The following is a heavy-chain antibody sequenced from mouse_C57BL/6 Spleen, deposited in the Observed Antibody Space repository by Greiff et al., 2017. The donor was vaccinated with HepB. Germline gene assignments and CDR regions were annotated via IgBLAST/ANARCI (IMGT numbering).Heavy chain of an antibody. V-gene: IGHV1-54*01. D-gene: IGHD1-1*01. Sequence: QVQLQQSGAELVRPGTSVKVSCKASGYAFTNYLIEWVKQRPGQGLEWIGVINPGSGGTNYNEKFKGKATLTADKSSSTAYMQLSSLTSEDSAVYFCARSDYYGSSYCAYWGQGTLVTVSA. J-gene: IGHJ3*01. CDR2: INPGSGGT. CDR1: GYAFTNYL. CDR3: ARSDYYGSSYCAY.